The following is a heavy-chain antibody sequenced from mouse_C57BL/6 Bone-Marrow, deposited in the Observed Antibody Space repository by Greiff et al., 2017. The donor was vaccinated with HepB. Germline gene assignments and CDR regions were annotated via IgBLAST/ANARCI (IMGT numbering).Heavy chain of an antibody. CDR3: AREGTGPFAY. CDR1: GFTFSSYA. V-gene: IGHV5-4*01. Sequence: EVQRVESGGGLVKPGGSLKLSCAASGFTFSSYAMSWVRQTPEKRLEWVATISDGGSYTYYPDNVKGRFTISRDNAKNNLYLQMSHLKSEDTAMYYCAREGTGPFAYGGRGTGVTVTA. J-gene: IGHJ3*01. CDR2: ISDGGSYT.